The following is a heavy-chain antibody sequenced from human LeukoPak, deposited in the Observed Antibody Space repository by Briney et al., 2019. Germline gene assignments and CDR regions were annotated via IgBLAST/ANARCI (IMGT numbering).Heavy chain of an antibody. CDR1: GFPFSSYG. D-gene: IGHD3-22*01. CDR3: AKDLEERITMIVVVIDY. J-gene: IGHJ4*02. V-gene: IGHV3-30*02. CDR2: IRYDGSNK. Sequence: PGGSLRLSCAASGFPFSSYGMHWVRQAPGKGLEWVAFIRYDGSNKYYADSVKGRFTISRDNSKNTLYLQMNSLRAEDTAVYYCAKDLEERITMIVVVIDYWGQGTLVTVSS.